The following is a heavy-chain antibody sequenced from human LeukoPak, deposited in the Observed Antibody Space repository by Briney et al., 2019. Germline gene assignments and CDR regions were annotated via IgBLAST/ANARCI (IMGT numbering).Heavy chain of an antibody. CDR2: ISSSSSTI. CDR3: ARDGYYYDSSGYYHYFDY. D-gene: IGHD3-22*01. J-gene: IGHJ4*02. V-gene: IGHV3-48*01. Sequence: GGSLRLSCAASGFTFSSYSMNWVRQAPGKGLEWVSSISSSSSTIYYADSVKGRFTISRDNAKNSLYLQMNSLRAEDTAVYYCARDGYYYDSSGYYHYFDYWGQGTLVTVSS. CDR1: GFTFSSYS.